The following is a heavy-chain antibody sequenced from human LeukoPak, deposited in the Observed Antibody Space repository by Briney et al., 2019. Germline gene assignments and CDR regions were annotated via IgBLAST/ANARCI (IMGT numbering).Heavy chain of an antibody. D-gene: IGHD6-19*01. CDR3: TRGNGVAGDY. J-gene: IGHJ4*02. CDR2: LSPNSGQT. V-gene: IGHV1-8*01. Sequence: SVKVSFKASGYSFTSYYIIWVGQATGQGLEWMGWLSPNSGQTPYAQKFQGRVTMTRDISISTFYMELSSLTSEDTAVYYCTRGNGVAGDYWGQGTLVTVSS. CDR1: GYSFTSYY.